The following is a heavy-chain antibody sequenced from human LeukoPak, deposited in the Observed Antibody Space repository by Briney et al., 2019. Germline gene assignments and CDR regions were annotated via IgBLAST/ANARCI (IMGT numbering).Heavy chain of an antibody. CDR2: IYHSGST. J-gene: IGHJ4*02. CDR1: GGSISSGGYS. CDR3: ARRLWSGSYKLFDY. V-gene: IGHV4-30-2*01. D-gene: IGHD3-3*01. Sequence: SETLSLTCAVSGGSISSGGYSWSWIRQPPGKGLEWIRYIYHSGSTNYNPSLKSRVTISVDTSKNQFSLKLSSVTAADTAVYYCARRLWSGSYKLFDYWGQGTLVTVSS.